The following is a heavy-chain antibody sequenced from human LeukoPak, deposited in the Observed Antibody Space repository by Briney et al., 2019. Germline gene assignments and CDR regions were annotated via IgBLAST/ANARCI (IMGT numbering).Heavy chain of an antibody. V-gene: IGHV3-23*01. J-gene: IGHJ4*02. CDR3: AKARDQLLPDQIDY. CDR1: GFSFSSYA. Sequence: GGSLRLSCAPSGFSFSSYAMSWVRQAPGKGLEWVSAISGSGGSTYYADSVKGRFTISRDNSKNTLYLQMNSLRAEDTAVYYCAKARDQLLPDQIDYWGQGTLVTVSS. CDR2: ISGSGGST. D-gene: IGHD2-2*01.